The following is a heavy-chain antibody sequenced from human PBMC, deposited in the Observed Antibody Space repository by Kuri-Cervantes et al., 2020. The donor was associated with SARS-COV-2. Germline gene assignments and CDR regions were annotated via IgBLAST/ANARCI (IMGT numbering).Heavy chain of an antibody. CDR3: ARAPGGSYRPDAFDI. CDR1: GFTFSSYS. D-gene: IGHD1-26*01. J-gene: IGHJ3*02. V-gene: IGHV3-21*01. CDR2: ISSSSSYI. Sequence: GGSLRLSCAASGFTFSSYSMNWVRQAPGKGLEWVSSISSSSSYIYYADSVKGRFTISRDNAKNSLYLQMNSLRAEDTAVYYCARAPGGSYRPDAFDIWGQGTMVTVSS.